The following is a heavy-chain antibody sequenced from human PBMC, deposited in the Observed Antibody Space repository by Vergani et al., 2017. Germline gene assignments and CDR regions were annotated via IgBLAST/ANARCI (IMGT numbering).Heavy chain of an antibody. V-gene: IGHV3-7*01. CDR2: IKQDGSEK. D-gene: IGHD6-19*01. J-gene: IGHJ4*02. CDR3: ARSPPRIAVADPYYFDY. CDR1: GFTFSSYW. Sequence: EVQLVESGGGLVQPGGSLRLSCAASGFTFSSYWMSWVRQAPGQGLEWVANIKQDGSEKYYVDSVKGRFTISRDNAKNSLYLQMNSLRAEDTAVYYCARSPPRIAVADPYYFDYWGQGTLVTVSS.